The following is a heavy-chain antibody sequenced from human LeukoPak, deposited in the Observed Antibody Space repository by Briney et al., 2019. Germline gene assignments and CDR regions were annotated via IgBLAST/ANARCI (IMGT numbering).Heavy chain of an antibody. CDR2: INHSGST. D-gene: IGHD4-17*01. CDR3: ARTGRLRLIRSYYYYMDV. V-gene: IGHV4-34*01. Sequence: SETLSLTCAVYGGSFSGYYWSWICQPPGKGLEWIGEINHSGSTNYNPSLKSRVTISVDTSKNQFSLKLSSVTAADTAVYYCARTGRLRLIRSYYYYMDVWGKGTTVTVSS. CDR1: GGSFSGYY. J-gene: IGHJ6*03.